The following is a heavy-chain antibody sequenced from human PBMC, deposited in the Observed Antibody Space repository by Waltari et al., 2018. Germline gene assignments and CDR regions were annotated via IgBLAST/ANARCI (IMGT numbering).Heavy chain of an antibody. D-gene: IGHD1-7*01. CDR1: GYIFNTYW. V-gene: IGHV5-51*01. J-gene: IGHJ4*02. Sequence: EVQLAQSGSEVRKPGESLKISCQGSGYIFNTYWIGWVRHMPGRGLEWMGIVYPDDSDTKYSPSFQGQVTISVDKSINTAYLQWNGLEASDSAIYYCARLSLRNFADYWGQGTLVTVSS. CDR2: VYPDDSDT. CDR3: ARLSLRNFADY.